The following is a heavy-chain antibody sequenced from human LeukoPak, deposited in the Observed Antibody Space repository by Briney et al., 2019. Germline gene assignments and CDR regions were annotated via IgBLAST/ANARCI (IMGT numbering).Heavy chain of an antibody. CDR3: ARGGGVVVAATGY. Sequence: ASVKVSCKASGYTFISCYMHWVRQAPGQGLEWMGIINPSGGSTSYAQKFQGGVTMTRDTSTSTVYMELSSLRSEDTAVYYCARGGGVVVAATGYWGQGTLVTVSS. D-gene: IGHD2-15*01. J-gene: IGHJ4*02. CDR1: GYTFISCY. V-gene: IGHV1-46*01. CDR2: INPSGGST.